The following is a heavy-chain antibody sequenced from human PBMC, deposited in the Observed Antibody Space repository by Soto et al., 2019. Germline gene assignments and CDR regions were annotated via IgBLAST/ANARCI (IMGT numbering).Heavy chain of an antibody. D-gene: IGHD5-18*01. CDR3: AKDLGYSYGGYFDY. V-gene: IGHV3-30*18. Sequence: QVQLVESGGGVVQPERSLRLSCAASGFIFSNYGMHWVRQAPGKGLEWVAVVSSAGSTKYYADSVKGRFTISRDNSKNTVFLQMISLRAEDTAVYYCAKDLGYSYGGYFDYWGQGTLVTVSS. CDR2: VSSAGSTK. CDR1: GFIFSNYG. J-gene: IGHJ4*02.